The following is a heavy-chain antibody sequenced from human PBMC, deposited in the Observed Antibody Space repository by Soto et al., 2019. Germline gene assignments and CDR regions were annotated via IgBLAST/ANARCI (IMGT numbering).Heavy chain of an antibody. Sequence: PGESLKISCKGSGYSFTSYWISWVRQMPGKGLEWMGRIDPSDSYTNYSPSFQGHVTISADKSISTAYLQWSSLKASDTAMYYCARHGPYCSSTSCYTEYYYYYGMDVWGQETTVTVSS. J-gene: IGHJ6*02. CDR1: GYSFTSYW. CDR2: IDPSDSYT. CDR3: ARHGPYCSSTSCYTEYYYYYGMDV. D-gene: IGHD2-2*02. V-gene: IGHV5-10-1*01.